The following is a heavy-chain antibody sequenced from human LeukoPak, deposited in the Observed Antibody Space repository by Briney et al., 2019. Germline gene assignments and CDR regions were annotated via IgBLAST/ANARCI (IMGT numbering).Heavy chain of an antibody. CDR1: GGSISSSSYY. J-gene: IGHJ4*02. V-gene: IGHV4-30-4*08. Sequence: PSETLSLTRTVSGGSISSSSYYWGWIRQPPGTGLEWLGYIYYSGSTYYNPSLKSRVTISVDTSKNQFSLKLSSVTAADTAVYYCARVDYDFYFDYWGQGTLVTVSS. D-gene: IGHD4-17*01. CDR3: ARVDYDFYFDY. CDR2: IYYSGST.